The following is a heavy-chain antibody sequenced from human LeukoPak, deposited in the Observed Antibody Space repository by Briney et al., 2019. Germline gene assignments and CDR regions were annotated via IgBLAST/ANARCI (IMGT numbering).Heavy chain of an antibody. CDR3: TKTGGPWD. J-gene: IGHJ4*02. CDR1: EFTVITSF. Sequence: GGSLRLSCAASEFTVITSFMSWVRQAPGKGLEWVSVIYNDGTTYYADSVKGRFTISRDNPKNTLYLQMNTLRAEDTAVYYCTKTGGPWDWGQGTQVTVSS. D-gene: IGHD7-27*01. CDR2: IYNDGTT. V-gene: IGHV3-53*01.